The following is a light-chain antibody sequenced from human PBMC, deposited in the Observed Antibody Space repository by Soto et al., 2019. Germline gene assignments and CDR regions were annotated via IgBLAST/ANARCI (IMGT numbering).Light chain of an antibody. CDR2: LGS. V-gene: IGKV2-28*01. CDR3: MQALQTPLT. CDR1: QSLLHSNGYNY. J-gene: IGKJ4*01. Sequence: SVVTQSPLSLPVTPGDPTSISCSSSQSLLHSNGYNYLDWYLQKPGQSPQLLIYLGSNRASGVPDRFSGSGSGTDFTLKISRVEAEDVGVYYCMQALQTPLTFGGGTKVDIK.